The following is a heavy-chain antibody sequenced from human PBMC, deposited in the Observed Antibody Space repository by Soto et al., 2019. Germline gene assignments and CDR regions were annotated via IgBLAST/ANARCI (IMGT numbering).Heavy chain of an antibody. CDR2: IIPILGIA. Sequence: QVQLVQSGAEVKKPGSSVKVSCKASGGTFSSYTISWVRQAPGQGLEWMGRIIPILGIANYAQKFQGRVTITADKSTSTAYMELSSLRSEDMAVYYWARDLGGDYFDNWGQGTLVTVSS. CDR1: GGTFSSYT. D-gene: IGHD4-17*01. V-gene: IGHV1-69*08. J-gene: IGHJ4*02. CDR3: ARDLGGDYFDN.